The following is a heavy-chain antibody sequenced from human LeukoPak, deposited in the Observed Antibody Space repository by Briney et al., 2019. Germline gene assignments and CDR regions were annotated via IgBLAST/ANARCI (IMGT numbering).Heavy chain of an antibody. Sequence: PGRSLRLSCAASGFTFDDYAMHWVRQAPGKGLVWVSRINSDGSSTSYADSVKGRFTISRDNAKNTLYLQMNSLRAEDTAVYYCARDYRGSYYDYWGQGTLVTVSS. CDR3: ARDYRGSYYDY. J-gene: IGHJ4*02. CDR1: GFTFDDYA. CDR2: INSDGSST. D-gene: IGHD1-26*01. V-gene: IGHV3-74*01.